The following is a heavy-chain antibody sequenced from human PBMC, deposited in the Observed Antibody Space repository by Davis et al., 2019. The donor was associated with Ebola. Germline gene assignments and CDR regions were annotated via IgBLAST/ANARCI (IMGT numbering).Heavy chain of an antibody. D-gene: IGHD6-19*01. Sequence: GESLKISCAASGFTFSTYGMHWVRQAPGKGLEWVALIRYDGSNKYYADSVKGRFTISRDNSKNTLYLQMNSLRAEDTAVYYCAKSSGSSGWPVDYWGQGTLVTVSS. J-gene: IGHJ4*02. CDR1: GFTFSTYG. CDR3: AKSSGSSGWPVDY. CDR2: IRYDGSNK. V-gene: IGHV3-30*02.